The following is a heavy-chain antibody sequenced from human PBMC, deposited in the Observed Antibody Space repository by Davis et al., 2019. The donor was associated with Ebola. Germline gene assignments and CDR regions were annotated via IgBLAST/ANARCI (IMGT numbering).Heavy chain of an antibody. Sequence: GESLKISCAASGFTVSSNYMSWVRHAPGKGLEWVSVIYSGGSTYYADSVKGRFTISRDNSKNTLYLQMNSLRAEDTAVYYCARDLVVVAADRVYWGQGTLVTVSS. D-gene: IGHD2-15*01. CDR2: IYSGGST. V-gene: IGHV3-66*01. J-gene: IGHJ4*02. CDR1: GFTVSSNY. CDR3: ARDLVVVAADRVY.